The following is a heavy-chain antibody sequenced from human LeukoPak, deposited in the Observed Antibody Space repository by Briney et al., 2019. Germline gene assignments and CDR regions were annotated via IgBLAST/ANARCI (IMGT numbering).Heavy chain of an antibody. J-gene: IGHJ5*02. CDR3: ARAPKFRLVGVPKGPFDP. Sequence: GGSLRLSCVASGFTFSSYAMHWVRQAPGKGLEWLAVISHDGSNKYYADSVKGRITISRDNSMNTLYLQMNSLRAEDTAVYYCARAPKFRLVGVPKGPFDPWGQGTLVTVSS. CDR1: GFTFSSYA. CDR2: ISHDGSNK. D-gene: IGHD1-26*01. V-gene: IGHV3-30*03.